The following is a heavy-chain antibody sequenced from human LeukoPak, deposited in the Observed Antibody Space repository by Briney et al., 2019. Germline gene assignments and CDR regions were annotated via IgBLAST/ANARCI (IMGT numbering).Heavy chain of an antibody. V-gene: IGHV4-59*01. CDR3: TSGSGSYADS. CDR1: GGSISSYY. Sequence: PSETLSLTCNVSGGSISSYYWSWIRQPPGKGLDWIGYIYYSRSTNYNPSLQSRVTISVDTSKNQFSLKLSSVTAADTAVYYCTSGSGSYADSWGPGTLVTVSS. D-gene: IGHD3-10*01. J-gene: IGHJ4*02. CDR2: IYYSRST.